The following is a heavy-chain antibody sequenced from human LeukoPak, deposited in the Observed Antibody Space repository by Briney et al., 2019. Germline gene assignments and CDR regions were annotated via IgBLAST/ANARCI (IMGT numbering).Heavy chain of an antibody. D-gene: IGHD3-10*01. CDR1: GFTFNDYA. Sequence: GGSLRLSCAASGFTFNDYAMHWVRQAPGKGLEWVAVTSYDESNKYYADSVKGRFTISRDNSKNTLYLQMNSLRAEDTAVYYCARQGIYGSGSYYRDASDMWGQGTMVTVSS. CDR3: ARQGIYGSGSYYRDASDM. CDR2: TSYDESNK. V-gene: IGHV3-30-3*01. J-gene: IGHJ3*02.